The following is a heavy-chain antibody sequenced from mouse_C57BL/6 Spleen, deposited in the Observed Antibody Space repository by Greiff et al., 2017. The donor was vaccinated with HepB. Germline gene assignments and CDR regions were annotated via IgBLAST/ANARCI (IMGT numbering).Heavy chain of an antibody. J-gene: IGHJ4*01. V-gene: IGHV1-69*01. D-gene: IGHD2-2*01. CDR2: IDPYDSYT. Sequence: QVQLQQPGAELVMPGASVKLSCKASGYTFTSYWMHWVKQRPGQGLEWIGEIDPYDSYTNYNQKFKGKSTLTVDKSSSTAYMQLSSLTSEDSAVYYCARSYGYPYYAMDYWGQGTSVTVSS. CDR3: ARSYGYPYYAMDY. CDR1: GYTFTSYW.